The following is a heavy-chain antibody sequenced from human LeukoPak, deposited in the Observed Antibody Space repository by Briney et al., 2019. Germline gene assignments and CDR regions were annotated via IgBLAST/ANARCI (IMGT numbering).Heavy chain of an antibody. V-gene: IGHV1-46*01. CDR2: INPSGGST. CDR1: GFTFTSYY. D-gene: IGHD3-3*01. Sequence: GASVKVSCKASGFTFTSYYMHWLRQAPGQGLEWMGIINPSGGSTSYAQKFQGRVTMTRDMSTSTVYMELSSLRSEDTAVYYCARENFGVVPPYYFDYWGQGTLVTVSS. J-gene: IGHJ4*02. CDR3: ARENFGVVPPYYFDY.